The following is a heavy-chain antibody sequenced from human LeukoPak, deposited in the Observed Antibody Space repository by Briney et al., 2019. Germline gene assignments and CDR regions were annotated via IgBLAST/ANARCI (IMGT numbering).Heavy chain of an antibody. J-gene: IGHJ6*03. V-gene: IGHV3-7*03. CDR1: GFTFTTYW. D-gene: IGHD6-13*01. Sequence: GGSLRLSCAASGFTFTTYWMTWVRQAPGMGLEWVANIRQDGSEKYYVDSVQGRFTISRDNAKNSLYLQMNSLRVEDTAVYYCTKCAGYSCTNDMDVWGRGTTVTVSS. CDR2: IRQDGSEK. CDR3: TKCAGYSCTNDMDV.